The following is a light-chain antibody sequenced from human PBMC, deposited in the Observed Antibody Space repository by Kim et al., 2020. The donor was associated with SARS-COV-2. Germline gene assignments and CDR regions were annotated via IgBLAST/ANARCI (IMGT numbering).Light chain of an antibody. Sequence: SSELTQDPAVSVALGQTVRITCQGDSLRSYYASWYQQKPGQAPVLVIYGRNNRPSGIPDRFSGSTSGNTASLTITGAQAEDEADYYCKSRDSSGNVVFGGGTNLTVL. CDR2: GRN. CDR3: KSRDSSGNVV. J-gene: IGLJ2*01. V-gene: IGLV3-19*01. CDR1: SLRSYY.